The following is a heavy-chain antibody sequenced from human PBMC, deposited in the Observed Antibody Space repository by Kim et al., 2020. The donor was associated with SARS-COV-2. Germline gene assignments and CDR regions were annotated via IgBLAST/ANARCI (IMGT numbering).Heavy chain of an antibody. Sequence: GRSLRLSCAASGFPFSNVWMSWVRQAPGKGLEWVGRIKSKTDGEATDYAAPVKGRFTMSRDDSKNTLYLQMNSLETEDTAVYYCTTLISAAGRGYWGQGTLVTVSS. D-gene: IGHD6-13*01. CDR2: IKSKTDGEAT. CDR1: GFPFSNVW. V-gene: IGHV3-15*01. J-gene: IGHJ4*02. CDR3: TTLISAAGRGY.